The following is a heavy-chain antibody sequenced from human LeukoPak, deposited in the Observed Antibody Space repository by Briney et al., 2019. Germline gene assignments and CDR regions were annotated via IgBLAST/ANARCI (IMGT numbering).Heavy chain of an antibody. J-gene: IGHJ4*02. CDR1: GFTFSSYA. CDR3: ATYRQVLLPFES. V-gene: IGHV3-23*01. CDR2: ISGSGGST. D-gene: IGHD2-8*02. Sequence: GGSLRLSCAASGFTFSSYAMSWVRQAPGKGLEWVSAISGSGGSTHYADSVRGRFTISRDNSKSTLSLQMNSLRAEDTAIYYCATYRQVLLPFESWGQGTLVTVSS.